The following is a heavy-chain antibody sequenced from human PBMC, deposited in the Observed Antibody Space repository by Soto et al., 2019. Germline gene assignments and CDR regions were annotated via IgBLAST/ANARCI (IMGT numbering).Heavy chain of an antibody. J-gene: IGHJ6*02. V-gene: IGHV1-69*08. CDR1: GGTFSSYT. CDR2: IIPILGIA. D-gene: IGHD2-2*01. CDR3: AREGFVVVPAASAYDYYGMDV. Sequence: QVQLVQSGAEVKKPGSSVKVSCKASGGTFSSYTISWVRQAPGQGLEWMGRIIPILGIANYAQKFQGRVTITADKSTSTASMELSSLRSEDTAVYYCAREGFVVVPAASAYDYYGMDVWGQGSTVTVSS.